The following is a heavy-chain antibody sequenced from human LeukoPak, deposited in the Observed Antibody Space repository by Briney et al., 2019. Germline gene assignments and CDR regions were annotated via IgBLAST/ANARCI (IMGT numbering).Heavy chain of an antibody. D-gene: IGHD4-17*01. Sequence: SETLSLTCTVSGGSISSYYWSWIRQPPGKGLEWIGYIYYSGSTNYNPSLKSRVTISADTSKNQFSLKLSSVTAADTAVYYCARVQIYGDDAFDIWGQGTMVTVSS. V-gene: IGHV4-59*01. J-gene: IGHJ3*02. CDR2: IYYSGST. CDR1: GGSISSYY. CDR3: ARVQIYGDDAFDI.